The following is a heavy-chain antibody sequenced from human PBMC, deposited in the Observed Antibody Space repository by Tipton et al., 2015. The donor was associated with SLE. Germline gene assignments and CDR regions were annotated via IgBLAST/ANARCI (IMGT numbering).Heavy chain of an antibody. D-gene: IGHD1-14*01. CDR1: GYSISSGYY. Sequence: TLSLTCAVSGYSISSGYYWGWIRQPPGKGLEWIGSIYHSGSTYYNPSLKSRVTISVGTSKNQFSLKLSSVTAADTAVYYCARNRDYWGQGTLVTVSS. CDR3: ARNRDY. V-gene: IGHV4-38-2*01. CDR2: IYHSGST. J-gene: IGHJ4*02.